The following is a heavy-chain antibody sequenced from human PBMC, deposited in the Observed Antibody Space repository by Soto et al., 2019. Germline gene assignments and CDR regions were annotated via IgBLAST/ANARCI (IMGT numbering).Heavy chain of an antibody. D-gene: IGHD3-10*01. CDR2: MNPNSGNT. CDR3: ARRSNSPPGYYYYGMDV. CDR1: GYSCTSYD. J-gene: IGHJ6*02. Sequence: ASVRIAGKASGYSCTSYDMNRSRHATGQWLEWMGWMNPNSGNTGYGQKFPGRVTMTRNTSISTAYMELRRLRSEDTAVYYCARRSNSPPGYYYYGMDVWGQGTTVTVSS. V-gene: IGHV1-8*01.